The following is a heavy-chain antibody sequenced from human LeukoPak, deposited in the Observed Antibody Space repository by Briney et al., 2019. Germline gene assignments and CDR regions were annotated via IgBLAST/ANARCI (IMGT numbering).Heavy chain of an antibody. J-gene: IGHJ3*02. V-gene: IGHV3-21*01. D-gene: IGHD5-12*01. CDR3: TRGYSGYDEALDI. Sequence: PGGSLRLSCAASGFTFSSYSMNWVRQAPGKGLEWVSSISSSSSYIYYADSVKGRFTISRDNAKNSLYLQMNSLRAEDTAVYYCTRGYSGYDEALDIWGQGTMVTVSS. CDR1: GFTFSSYS. CDR2: ISSSSSYI.